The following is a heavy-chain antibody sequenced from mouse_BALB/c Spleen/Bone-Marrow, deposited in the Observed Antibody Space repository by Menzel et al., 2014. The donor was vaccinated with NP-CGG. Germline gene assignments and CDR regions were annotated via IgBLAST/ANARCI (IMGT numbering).Heavy chain of an antibody. V-gene: IGHV1-80*01. CDR2: IYPGDGDT. CDR1: GYAFRSYW. Sequence: QVQLQQSGAELVRPGSSVKISCKASGYAFRSYWMNWVKQRPGQGLEWIGQIYPGDGDTDYYGKFKGKATLTADNSSSTAYMQLSSLTSEDSAVYFCARWGGDYHWYFDDWGAGTTVTVSS. D-gene: IGHD2-13*01. J-gene: IGHJ1*01. CDR3: ARWGGDYHWYFDD.